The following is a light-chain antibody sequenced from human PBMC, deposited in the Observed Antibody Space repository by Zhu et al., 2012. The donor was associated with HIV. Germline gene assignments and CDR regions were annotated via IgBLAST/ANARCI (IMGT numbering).Light chain of an antibody. V-gene: IGKV3-11*01. Sequence: IVLTQSPATLSLSPGERATVSCRASRSVSSFVAWYQQKPGQAPRLLIYDASKRATGIPARFSGSGSGTDFTLTISSLEPEDFALYYCQQRSNWPLTFGGGIEGGDQT. CDR2: DAS. CDR3: QQRSNWPLT. CDR1: RSVSSF. J-gene: IGKJ4*01.